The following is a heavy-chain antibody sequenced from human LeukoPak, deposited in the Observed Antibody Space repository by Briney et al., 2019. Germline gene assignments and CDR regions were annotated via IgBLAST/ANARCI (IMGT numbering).Heavy chain of an antibody. V-gene: IGHV1-69*04. D-gene: IGHD3-22*01. CDR3: ARDRGHAYDSSGYFDY. CDR2: IIPIFGIA. CDR1: GGTFSSYA. Sequence: SVTVSCKASGGTFSSYAISWVRQAPGQGLEWMGRIIPIFGIANYAQKFQGRVTITADKSTSTAYMELSSLRSEDTAVYYCARDRGHAYDSSGYFDYWGQGTLVTVSS. J-gene: IGHJ4*02.